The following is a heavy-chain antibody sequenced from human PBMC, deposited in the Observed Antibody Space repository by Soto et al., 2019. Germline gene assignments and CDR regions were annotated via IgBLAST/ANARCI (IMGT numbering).Heavy chain of an antibody. D-gene: IGHD1-26*01. CDR1: GFTFSRNA. CDR3: AKSEPYGSGSYYFDY. V-gene: IGHV3-23*01. Sequence: GGSLRLSCAASGFTFSRNAMSWVRQAPGKGLEWVSGIIGGGGATYYADSVKGRFTISRDNSKNTLYLQMNSLRAEDTAIYYCAKSEPYGSGSYYFDYWGQGTLVTVSS. J-gene: IGHJ4*02. CDR2: IIGGGGAT.